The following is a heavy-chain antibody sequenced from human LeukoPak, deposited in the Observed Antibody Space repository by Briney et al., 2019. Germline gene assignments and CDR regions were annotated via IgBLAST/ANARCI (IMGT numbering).Heavy chain of an antibody. CDR2: INPSGGAP. CDR3: ARKVYASNDYYYEYYLDY. CDR1: GYTFTSYY. D-gene: IGHD3-22*01. V-gene: IGHV1-46*01. Sequence: GASVKVSCKASGYTFTSYYMHWVRQAPGQGLEWMGMINPSGGAPRYAQKFQDRVTMTRDTSTSTAYMEVSSLRSEDTAVYYCARKVYASNDYYYEYYLDYWGQGTLVTVSS. J-gene: IGHJ4*02.